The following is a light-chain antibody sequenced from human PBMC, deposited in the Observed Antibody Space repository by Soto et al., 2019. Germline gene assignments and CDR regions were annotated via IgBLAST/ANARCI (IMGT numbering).Light chain of an antibody. V-gene: IGKV1-5*03. Sequence: DLQMTQSPSTLSASVGDRVTITCRASQSITDWLAWYQQKPGKAPKFLIYKASNLEGGVPSRFSGSGSGTEFTLTISSVQPDDVATYYCQYWDNYSWTFGQGTKVEIK. CDR3: QYWDNYSWT. CDR2: KAS. J-gene: IGKJ1*01. CDR1: QSITDW.